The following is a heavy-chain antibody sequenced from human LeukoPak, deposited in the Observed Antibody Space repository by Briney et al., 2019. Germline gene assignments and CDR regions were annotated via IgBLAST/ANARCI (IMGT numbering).Heavy chain of an antibody. CDR2: ISYDGSNK. V-gene: IGHV3-30*18. D-gene: IGHD3-10*01. CDR1: GFTFSSYG. Sequence: GGSLRLSCAASGFTFSSYGMHWVRQAPGKGLEWVAVISYDGSNKYYADSVKGRFTISRDSSKNTLYLQMNSRRVDDTAVYYCAKDGTRGIRFGKIPHYFDYWGQGTLVTVSS. CDR3: AKDGTRGIRFGKIPHYFDY. J-gene: IGHJ4*02.